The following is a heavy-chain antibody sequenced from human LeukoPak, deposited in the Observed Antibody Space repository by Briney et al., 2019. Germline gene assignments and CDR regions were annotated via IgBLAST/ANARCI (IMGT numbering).Heavy chain of an antibody. CDR2: ISGSGGST. Sequence: GGSLRLSCAASGFTFSSYAMSWVRQAPGKGLEWVSAISGSGGSTYYADSVKGRFTISRDNSKNTLYLQMNSLRAEDTAVNYCAKDPSSSWYFDYWGQGTLVTVSS. J-gene: IGHJ4*02. CDR1: GFTFSSYA. D-gene: IGHD6-13*01. V-gene: IGHV3-23*01. CDR3: AKDPSSSWYFDY.